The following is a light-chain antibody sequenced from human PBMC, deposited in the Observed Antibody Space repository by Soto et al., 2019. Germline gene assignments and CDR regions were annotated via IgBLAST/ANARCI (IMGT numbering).Light chain of an antibody. V-gene: IGKV3-15*01. J-gene: IGKJ4*01. Sequence: EIVLTQSPATLSVSPGERATLSCRASQSVSSNLAWYQQKPGQAPRLVIYVASTRATGIPARFSGSGSGTEFTLTISSLQSEDFAVYYCQHYNKLPLTFGGGAKVEIK. CDR3: QHYNKLPLT. CDR2: VAS. CDR1: QSVSSN.